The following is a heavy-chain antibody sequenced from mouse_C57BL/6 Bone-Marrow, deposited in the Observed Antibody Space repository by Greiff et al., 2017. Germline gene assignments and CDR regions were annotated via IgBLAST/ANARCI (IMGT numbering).Heavy chain of an antibody. CDR3: ARSYSSLDY. CDR2: IYPRSGNT. D-gene: IGHD2-5*01. Sequence: QVQLKESGAELARPGASVKLSCKASGYTFTSYGISWVKQRTGQGLEWIGEIYPRSGNTYYNEKFKGKATLTADKSSSTAYMELRSLTAEDSAVYVCARSYSSLDYWGQGTTLTVSS. CDR1: GYTFTSYG. V-gene: IGHV1-81*01. J-gene: IGHJ2*01.